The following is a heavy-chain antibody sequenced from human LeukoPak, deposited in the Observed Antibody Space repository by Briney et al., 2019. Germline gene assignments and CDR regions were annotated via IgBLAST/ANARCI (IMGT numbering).Heavy chain of an antibody. V-gene: IGHV4-59*01. Sequence: SETLSLTCTVSGGSISSYYWSWIRQPPGKGLEWIGYIYYSGSTNYNPSLKSRVTIPVDTSKNQFSLKLSSVTAADTAVYYCARGEVYRSYYYYGMDVWGQGTTVTVSS. D-gene: IGHD1-14*01. CDR1: GGSISSYY. CDR2: IYYSGST. J-gene: IGHJ6*02. CDR3: ARGEVYRSYYYYGMDV.